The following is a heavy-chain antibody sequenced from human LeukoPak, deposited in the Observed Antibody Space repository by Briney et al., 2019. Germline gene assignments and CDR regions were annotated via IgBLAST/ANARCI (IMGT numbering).Heavy chain of an antibody. J-gene: IGHJ4*02. V-gene: IGHV1-46*01. CDR2: INPSGGST. Sequence: GASVKVSCKASGYTFTSYYMHWVRQAPGQGLEWMGIINPSGGSTSYAQKFQGRVTMTRDMSTSTVYVELSSLRSEDTAVYYCARDSEDTTMGPGYWGQGTLVTVSS. D-gene: IGHD5-18*01. CDR3: ARDSEDTTMGPGY. CDR1: GYTFTSYY.